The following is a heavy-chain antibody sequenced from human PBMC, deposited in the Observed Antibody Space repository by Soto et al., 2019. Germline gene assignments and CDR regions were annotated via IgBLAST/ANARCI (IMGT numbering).Heavy chain of an antibody. J-gene: IGHJ4*02. CDR2: LYSGGTT. D-gene: IGHD3-10*01. Sequence: EVQLVESGGGLIQPGGSLRLSCAASGFNFIRKYMIWVRQAPGKGLEWVSILYSGGTTYYADSVKGRFTISRDTSENTLYLQMNSLRAEDTAVYYCARGLYDSGSFYFDFWGQGTLFTV. CDR3: ARGLYDSGSFYFDF. V-gene: IGHV3-53*01. CDR1: GFNFIRKY.